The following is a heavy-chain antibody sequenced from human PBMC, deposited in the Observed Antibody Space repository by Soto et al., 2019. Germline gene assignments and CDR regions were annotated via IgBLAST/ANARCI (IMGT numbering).Heavy chain of an antibody. Sequence: QVQLQESGPGLVQPSQTLSLTCTASGGYVNSGGYYWSWIRQHPGRGLECIGSIYYSGSAYYSPSLKSRVIISVDTSKNQFSLRLSSVTAADTAVYYCARAVGYCSGGACNPPGNWFVPWGQGTLVTVSS. CDR3: ARAVGYCSGGACNPPGNWFVP. CDR1: GGYVNSGGYY. J-gene: IGHJ5*02. D-gene: IGHD2-15*01. CDR2: IYYSGSA. V-gene: IGHV4-31*03.